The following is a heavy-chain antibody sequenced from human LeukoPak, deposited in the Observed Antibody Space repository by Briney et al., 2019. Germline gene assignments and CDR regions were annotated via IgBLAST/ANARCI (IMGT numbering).Heavy chain of an antibody. J-gene: IGHJ5*02. CDR1: GGSISSYY. Sequence: SETLSLTCTVSGGSISSYYWSWIRQPPGKGLEWIGYTYYSGSTNYNPSLKSRVTISVDTSTNQFSLKLSSVTAADTAVYYCARFRINYGDYFPDPFDPWGQGTLVTVSS. CDR2: TYYSGST. CDR3: ARFRINYGDYFPDPFDP. D-gene: IGHD4-17*01. V-gene: IGHV4-59*01.